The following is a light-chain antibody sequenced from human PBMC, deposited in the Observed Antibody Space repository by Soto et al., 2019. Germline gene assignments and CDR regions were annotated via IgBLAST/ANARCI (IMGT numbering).Light chain of an antibody. CDR1: QDISNY. CDR3: QLHDNLLLT. V-gene: IGKV1-33*01. Sequence: DIQMTQSPSSLSASVGDRVTITCQASQDISNYLNWYQQKPGKAPKLLIYDASNLETGVPSRFSGSGSGTDFNFTISSLQPEAIATYYCQLHDNLLLTFGGGTKVEIK. CDR2: DAS. J-gene: IGKJ4*01.